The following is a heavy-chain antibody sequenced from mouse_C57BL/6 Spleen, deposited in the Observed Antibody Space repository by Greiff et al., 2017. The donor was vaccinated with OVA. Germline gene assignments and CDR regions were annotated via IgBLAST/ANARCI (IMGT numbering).Heavy chain of an antibody. CDR1: GYAFTNYL. Sequence: QVQLQQSGAELVRPGTSVKVSCKASGYAFTNYLIEWVKQRPGQGLEWIGVINPGSGGTNYNEKFKGKATLTADKSSSTAYMQLSNLTSEDSAVYFCALEYEFYYAMDYWGQGTSVTVSS. D-gene: IGHD2-4*01. CDR2: INPGSGGT. V-gene: IGHV1-54*01. J-gene: IGHJ4*01. CDR3: ALEYEFYYAMDY.